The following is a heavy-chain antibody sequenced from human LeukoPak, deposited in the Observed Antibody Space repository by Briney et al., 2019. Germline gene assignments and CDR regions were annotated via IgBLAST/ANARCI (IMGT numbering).Heavy chain of an antibody. D-gene: IGHD5-18*01. CDR1: GFTVSSNY. CDR2: IYFGGTT. V-gene: IGHV3-53*05. CDR3: AKGLGDTAYYGLDV. Sequence: GGSLRPSCAASGFTVSSNYMTWVRQAPGQGLEWVSVIYFGGTTYYADSVKGRFTISRDNSKDTLYLQMNRLRAEDTAVYYCAKGLGDTAYYGLDVWGQGTTVTVSS. J-gene: IGHJ6*02.